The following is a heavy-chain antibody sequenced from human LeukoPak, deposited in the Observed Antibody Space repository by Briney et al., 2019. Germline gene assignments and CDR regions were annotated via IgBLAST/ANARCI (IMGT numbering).Heavy chain of an antibody. CDR1: GFTFCDYA. CDR2: IAGKTHTGTT. Sequence: GGSLRLSCTAAGFTFCDYAISWFRQAPGKGLQWVGFIAGKTHTGTTEYAASVKGRFSISRDDSKSVAYLEMNSLNTEDTAVYYCSRDSYGYQPEFGFAVWGPGTTVTVSS. D-gene: IGHD5-24*01. J-gene: IGHJ6*02. V-gene: IGHV3-49*03. CDR3: SRDSYGYQPEFGFAV.